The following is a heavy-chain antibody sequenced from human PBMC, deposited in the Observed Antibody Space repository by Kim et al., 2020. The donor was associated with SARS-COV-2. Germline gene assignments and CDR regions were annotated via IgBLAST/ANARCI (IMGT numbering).Heavy chain of an antibody. CDR3: ARVNEWLVVFDY. CDR2: IYYSGST. V-gene: IGHV4-30-4*01. D-gene: IGHD6-19*01. J-gene: IGHJ4*02. Sequence: SETLSLTCTVSGGSISSGDYYWSWIRQPPGKGLEWIGYIYYSGSTYYNPSLKSRVTISVDTSKNQFSLKLSSVTAADTAVYYCARVNEWLVVFDYWGQGTLVTVSS. CDR1: GGSISSGDYY.